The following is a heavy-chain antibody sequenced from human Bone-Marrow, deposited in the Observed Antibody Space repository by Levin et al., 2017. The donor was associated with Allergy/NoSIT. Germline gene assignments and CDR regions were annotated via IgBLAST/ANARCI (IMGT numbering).Heavy chain of an antibody. CDR3: ARWAPSPNNWFDP. CDR1: GGSLSRDTYYY. J-gene: IGHJ5*02. CDR2: IYHDGNT. V-gene: IGHV4-39*01. Sequence: SQTLSLTCTVVSGGSLSRDTYYYWAWLRLPPGKGLEWIGSIYHDGNTYYNPSLNSRVTLSLDMSRNQFSLRLSSVTAADTAVYYCARWAPSPNNWFDPWGQGTLVTVSS.